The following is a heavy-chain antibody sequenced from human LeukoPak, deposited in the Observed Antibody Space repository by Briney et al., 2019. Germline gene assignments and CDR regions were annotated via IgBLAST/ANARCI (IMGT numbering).Heavy chain of an antibody. V-gene: IGHV3-11*03. D-gene: IGHD3-10*01. Sequence: GGSLRLSCAASGFTFCDYYMSWIRQAPGKGLEWVSYISSSSSYTNYADSVKGRFTISRDNAKNSLYLQMNSLRAEDTAVYYCATFRAYYYGSGSRYLDYWGQGTLVTVSS. CDR1: GFTFCDYY. CDR3: ATFRAYYYGSGSRYLDY. J-gene: IGHJ4*02. CDR2: ISSSSSYT.